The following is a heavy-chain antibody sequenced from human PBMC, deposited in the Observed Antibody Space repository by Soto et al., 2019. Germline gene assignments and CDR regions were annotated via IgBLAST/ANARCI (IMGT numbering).Heavy chain of an antibody. V-gene: IGHV3-53*04. J-gene: IGHJ4*02. Sequence: EVQLVESGGGLVQPGGSLRLSCAASGFTVSSNYMSWVRQAPGKGLEWVSVIYSGGSTYYADSVKGRFTISRHNSKNTLYLQMNSLRAEDTAVYYCARADSSGYYYGGFDYWGQGTLVTVSS. CDR2: IYSGGST. D-gene: IGHD3-22*01. CDR3: ARADSSGYYYGGFDY. CDR1: GFTVSSNY.